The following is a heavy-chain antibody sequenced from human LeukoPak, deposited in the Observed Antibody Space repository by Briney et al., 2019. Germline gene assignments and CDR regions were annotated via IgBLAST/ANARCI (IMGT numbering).Heavy chain of an antibody. J-gene: IGHJ4*02. CDR3: ARGFPADYGGNSPFDY. CDR1: GGSLSSSSYY. V-gene: IGHV4-39*01. Sequence: SETLFLTCSVSGGSLSSSSYYWGWIRQPPGKGLEWIGNIYYSGSTNYNPSLKSRVTISVDTSKNQFSLKLSSVTAADTAVYYCARGFPADYGGNSPFDYWGQGTLVTVSS. CDR2: IYYSGST. D-gene: IGHD4-23*01.